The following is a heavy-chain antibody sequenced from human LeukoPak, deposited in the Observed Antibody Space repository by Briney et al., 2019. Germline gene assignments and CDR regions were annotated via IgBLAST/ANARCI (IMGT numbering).Heavy chain of an antibody. CDR2: TYYRSKWVN. CDR1: GDSDSSNSAS. CDR3: ARGHQHFDY. Sequence: SQTLSLTCAMSGDSDSSNSASWKWIRQSPSRGLEWLGRTYYRSKWVNNYAVSVKTRTTINPDTPKNQFSLQLNSVTPEDTAVYYCARGHQHFDYWGQGTLVTVSS. V-gene: IGHV6-1*01. J-gene: IGHJ4*02.